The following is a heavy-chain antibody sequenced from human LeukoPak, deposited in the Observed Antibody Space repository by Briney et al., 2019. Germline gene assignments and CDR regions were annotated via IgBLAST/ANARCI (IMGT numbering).Heavy chain of an antibody. D-gene: IGHD1-1*01. CDR1: GGSISSSS. CDR2: ISGDSTYI. CDR3: ARRTTSAFDI. Sequence: ETLSLTCTVSGGSISSSSYYWGWIRRPPGKGLEWISSISGDSTYIHYADSVKGRFTISRDDAKNSLYLHMNSLRAEDTAVYYCARRTTSAFDIWGQGTMVTLSS. V-gene: IGHV3-21*01. J-gene: IGHJ3*02.